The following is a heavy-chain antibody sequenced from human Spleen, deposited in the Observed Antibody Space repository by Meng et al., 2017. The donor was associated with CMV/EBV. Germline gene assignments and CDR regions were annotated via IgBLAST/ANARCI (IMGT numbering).Heavy chain of an antibody. D-gene: IGHD2-15*01. CDR2: IKHSGGT. V-gene: IGHV4-34*01. J-gene: IGHJ4*02. Sequence: SETLSLTCGVYGGSLSGYYWTWVRQSPGKGLEWIGEIKHSGGTNYNPSLKRRVTISIDMSKNQLSLDLDSVTAADTAVFYCARAHLVWVLYSDWGQGTLVTVSS. CDR1: GGSLSGYY. CDR3: ARAHLVWVLYSD.